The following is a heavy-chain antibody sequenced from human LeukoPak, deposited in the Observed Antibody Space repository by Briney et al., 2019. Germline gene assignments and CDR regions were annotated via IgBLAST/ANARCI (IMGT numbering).Heavy chain of an antibody. CDR2: IIPILGIA. Sequence: ASVKVSCVASGGTFNNYSISWVRQAPGQGLECMGRIIPILGIANYTQKFQGRVTITADKSTSTTYMELGSLRSEDTAVYYCARGGTPAVGTYYYYDGMDVWGQGTTVTVS. V-gene: IGHV1-69*02. D-gene: IGHD1-26*01. CDR3: ARGGTPAVGTYYYYDGMDV. J-gene: IGHJ6*02. CDR1: GGTFNNYS.